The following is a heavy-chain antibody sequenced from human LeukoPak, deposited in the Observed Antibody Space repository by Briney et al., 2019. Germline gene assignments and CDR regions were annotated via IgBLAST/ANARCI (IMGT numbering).Heavy chain of an antibody. J-gene: IGHJ5*02. V-gene: IGHV3-48*03. CDR1: GFTFSSYE. CDR2: ISSSGSTI. D-gene: IGHD3-9*01. CDR3: ARDTRPVDFDWLLEWLT. Sequence: PGGSLRLSCAASGFTFSSYEMNWVRQAPGKGLEWVSYISSSGSTIYYADSVKGRFTISRDNAKNSLYLQMNSLRAEDTAVYYCARDTRPVDFDWLLEWLTWGQGTLVTVSS.